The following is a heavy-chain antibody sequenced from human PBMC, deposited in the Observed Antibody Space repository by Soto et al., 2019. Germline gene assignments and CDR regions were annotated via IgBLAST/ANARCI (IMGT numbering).Heavy chain of an antibody. D-gene: IGHD1-26*01. CDR2: LKHDVSEE. V-gene: IGHV3-7*01. J-gene: IGHJ4*02. Sequence: EVHLVESGGGLVQPGGSLRLSCATSGFSFPVYWMTWVRQAPGKGLEWVANLKHDVSEEDYVDSVKGRFTIFRDNAKNSLFLQMNSLRAEDTAVYYCARGGRWLDYWGQGTLVTVAS. CDR3: ARGGRWLDY. CDR1: GFSFPVYW.